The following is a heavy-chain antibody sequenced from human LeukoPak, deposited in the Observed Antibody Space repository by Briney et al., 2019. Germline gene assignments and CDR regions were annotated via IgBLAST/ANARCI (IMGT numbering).Heavy chain of an antibody. D-gene: IGHD4-17*01. Sequence: SETLSLTCTVSGYSISSGYYWGWIRQPPGKGLEWIGSIYHSGSTYYNPSLKSRVTISVDTSKNQFSLKLSSVTAADTAVYYCARVFSVTTSFGWFDPWGQGTLVTVSS. CDR2: IYHSGST. CDR3: ARVFSVTTSFGWFDP. V-gene: IGHV4-38-2*02. CDR1: GYSISSGYY. J-gene: IGHJ5*02.